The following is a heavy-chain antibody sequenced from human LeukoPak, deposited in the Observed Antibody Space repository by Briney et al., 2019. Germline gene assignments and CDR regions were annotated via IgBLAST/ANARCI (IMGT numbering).Heavy chain of an antibody. Sequence: SETLSLTCTVSGGSISSSSYYWGWIRQPPGKGLEWIGSIYYSGSTYYNPSLKSRVTISVDTSKNQFSLKLSSVTAADTAVYYCASTYSSSSWGDGDYYYYYYMDVWGKGTTVTVSS. V-gene: IGHV4-39*07. J-gene: IGHJ6*03. CDR2: IYYSGST. D-gene: IGHD6-6*01. CDR1: GGSISSSSYY. CDR3: ASTYSSSSWGDGDYYYYYYMDV.